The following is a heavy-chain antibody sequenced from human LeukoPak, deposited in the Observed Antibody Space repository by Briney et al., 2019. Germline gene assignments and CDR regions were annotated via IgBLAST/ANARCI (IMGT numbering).Heavy chain of an antibody. CDR3: AKDRSSCSGGSCYLDYYMDV. V-gene: IGHV3-33*06. D-gene: IGHD2-15*01. Sequence: GGSLRLSCAASGFTFSSYGMHWVRQAPGKGLEWVAVIWYDGSNKYYADSVKGRFTISRDNSKNTLYLQMNSLRAKDTAVYYCAKDRSSCSGGSCYLDYYMDVWGKGTTVTVSS. J-gene: IGHJ6*03. CDR1: GFTFSSYG. CDR2: IWYDGSNK.